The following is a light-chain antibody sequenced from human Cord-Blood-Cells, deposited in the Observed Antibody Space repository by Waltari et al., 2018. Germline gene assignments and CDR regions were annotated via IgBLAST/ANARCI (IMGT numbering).Light chain of an antibody. CDR1: SSDVGGYYY. CDR3: SSHTSSSTLV. Sequence: HSALNQPASLSGSPGPSMTISCTGSSSDVGGYYYFSWYQQHPGKAPKLMIYDVSKGPSGVSNLFSGSKSGNTASLTISGLQAEDEANYYCSSHTSSSTLVFGGGTKLTVL. CDR2: DVS. J-gene: IGLJ2*01. V-gene: IGLV2-14*01.